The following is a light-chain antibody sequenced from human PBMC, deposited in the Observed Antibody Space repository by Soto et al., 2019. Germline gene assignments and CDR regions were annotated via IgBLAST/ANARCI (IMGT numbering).Light chain of an antibody. J-gene: IGKJ1*01. CDR3: QQSYSTSWS. V-gene: IGKV1-39*01. CDR1: QSISSY. CDR2: AAS. Sequence: DIQMTQSPSSLSASVGDRVTITCRASQSISSYLNWYQQKPGKAPKLLIYAASSLQSGVPSRFSGSGSGTEFTLTISSLQPEDFATCYCQQSYSTSWSFGRGTKVEIK.